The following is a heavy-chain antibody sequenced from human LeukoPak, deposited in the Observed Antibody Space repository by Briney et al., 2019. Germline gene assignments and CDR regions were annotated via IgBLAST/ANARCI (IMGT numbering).Heavy chain of an antibody. Sequence: PSGTLSLTCTVSGGSISSYYWSWIRQPAGKGLEWIGRIYTSGSTNYNPSLKSRVTISVDTSKNQFSLKLSSVTAADTAVYYCAREDIVVVVAATPDYYYYMDVWGKGTTVTISS. J-gene: IGHJ6*03. CDR2: IYTSGST. CDR1: GGSISSYY. D-gene: IGHD2-15*01. CDR3: AREDIVVVVAATPDYYYYMDV. V-gene: IGHV4-4*07.